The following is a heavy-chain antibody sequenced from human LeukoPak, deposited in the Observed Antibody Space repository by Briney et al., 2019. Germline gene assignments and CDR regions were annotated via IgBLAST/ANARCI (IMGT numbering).Heavy chain of an antibody. J-gene: IGHJ3*02. CDR1: GGSISSYF. CDR2: VYYSGST. D-gene: IGHD3-16*01. Sequence: SETLSLTCTVSGGSISSYFWSWIRHPQGKGLEWIVYVYYSGSTNYNPSLKSRVTISVDTSKKQFSLKLSSATAADTAVYYCARVLDLSKRGLDAFDIWGQGTMVTVSS. CDR3: ARVLDLSKRGLDAFDI. V-gene: IGHV4-59*01.